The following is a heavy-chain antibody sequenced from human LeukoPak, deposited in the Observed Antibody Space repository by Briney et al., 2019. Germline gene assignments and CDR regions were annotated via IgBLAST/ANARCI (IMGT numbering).Heavy chain of an antibody. V-gene: IGHV1-2*02. CDR2: INPNSGGT. D-gene: IGHD5-24*01. CDR1: GYTFTAYY. Sequence: ASVKVSCKASGYTFTAYYMHWVRQAPGQGVEWMGWINPNSGGTNYAQKFQGRVTMTRDTSISTAYMELSRLRSDDTAVYYCARVVEMATTALDYWGQGTLVTVSS. J-gene: IGHJ4*02. CDR3: ARVVEMATTALDY.